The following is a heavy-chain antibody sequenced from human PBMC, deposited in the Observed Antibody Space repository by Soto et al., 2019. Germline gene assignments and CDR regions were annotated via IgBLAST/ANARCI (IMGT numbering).Heavy chain of an antibody. Sequence: GASVKVSCKASGYTFTSYYMHWVRQAPGQGLEWMGIINPSGGSTSYAQKFQGRVTMTRDTSTSTVYMELSSLRSEDTAVYYCARDLWEMATTISTGYFDYWGQGTLVTVSS. CDR1: GYTFTSYY. CDR2: INPSGGST. J-gene: IGHJ4*02. CDR3: ARDLWEMATTISTGYFDY. V-gene: IGHV1-46*01. D-gene: IGHD3-16*01.